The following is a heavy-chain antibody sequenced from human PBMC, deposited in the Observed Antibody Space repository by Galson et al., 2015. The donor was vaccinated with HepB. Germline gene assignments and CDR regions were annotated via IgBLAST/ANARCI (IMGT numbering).Heavy chain of an antibody. Sequence: SETLSLTCAVYGGSFSGYYWSWIRQPPGKGLEWIGEINHSGSTNYNPSLKSRVTISVDTSKNQFSLKLSSVTAADTAVYYCARGRYRWYLDYWGQGTLVTVSS. V-gene: IGHV4-34*01. CDR2: INHSGST. D-gene: IGHD4-11*01. CDR1: GGSFSGYY. CDR3: ARGRYRWYLDY. J-gene: IGHJ4*02.